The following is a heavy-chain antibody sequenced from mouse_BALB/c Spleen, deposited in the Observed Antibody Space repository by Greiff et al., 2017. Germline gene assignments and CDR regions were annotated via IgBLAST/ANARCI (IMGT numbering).Heavy chain of an antibody. CDR2: ISSGSSTI. CDR1: GFTFSSFG. Sequence: EVKVEESGGGLVQPGGSRKLSCAASGFTFSSFGMHWVRQAPEKGLEWVAYISSGSSTIYYADTVKGRFTISRDNPKNTLFLQMTSLRSEDTAMYYCARSRNYAMDYWGQGTSVTVSS. CDR3: ARSRNYAMDY. J-gene: IGHJ4*01. V-gene: IGHV5-17*02.